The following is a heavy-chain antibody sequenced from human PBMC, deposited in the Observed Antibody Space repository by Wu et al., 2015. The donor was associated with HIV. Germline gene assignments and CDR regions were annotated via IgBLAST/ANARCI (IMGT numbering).Heavy chain of an antibody. CDR2: INPNSGGT. V-gene: IGHV1-2*02. D-gene: IGHD6-13*01. CDR1: GYTFTGYY. J-gene: IGHJ6*02. Sequence: QVQLVQSGAEVKKPGASVKVSCKASGYTFTGYYMHWVRQAPGQGLEWMGWINPNSGGTNYAQKFQGRVTMTRDTSISTAYMELSRLRSDDTAVYYCARYRDYSREGDYYYYGMDVWGQGTTVTVSS. CDR3: ARYRDYSREGDYYYYGMDV.